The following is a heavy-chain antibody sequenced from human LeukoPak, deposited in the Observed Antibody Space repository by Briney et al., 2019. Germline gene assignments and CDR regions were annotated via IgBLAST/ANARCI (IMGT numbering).Heavy chain of an antibody. CDR3: ARWSGYYGKGIGYYMDV. V-gene: IGHV3-48*03. J-gene: IGHJ6*03. D-gene: IGHD1-26*01. CDR2: ISSSGSTI. CDR1: GFTFSSYE. Sequence: GGSLRLSCAASGFTFSSYEMNWVRQAPGKGLEWVSYISSSGSTIYYADSVKGRFTISRDNAKDSLYLQMNSLRAEDTAVYYCARWSGYYGKGIGYYMDVWGKGTTVTISS.